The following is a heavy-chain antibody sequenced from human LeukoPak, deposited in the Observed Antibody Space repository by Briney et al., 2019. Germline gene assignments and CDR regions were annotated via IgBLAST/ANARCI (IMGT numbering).Heavy chain of an antibody. Sequence: GGSLRLSCAASGFTFSSYAMSWVRQAPGKGLEWVSAISGSGGSTYYADSVKGRFTISRDNSKNTLYLQMNSLRAEDTAVYYCARVGVRFWEAFDIWGQGTLVTVSS. D-gene: IGHD3-3*01. V-gene: IGHV3-23*01. CDR3: ARVGVRFWEAFDI. CDR2: ISGSGGST. CDR1: GFTFSSYA. J-gene: IGHJ3*02.